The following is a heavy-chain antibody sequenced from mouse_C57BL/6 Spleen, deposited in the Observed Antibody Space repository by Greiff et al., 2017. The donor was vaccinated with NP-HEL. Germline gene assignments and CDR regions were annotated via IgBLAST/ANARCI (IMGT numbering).Heavy chain of an antibody. CDR1: GYTFTSYW. D-gene: IGHD2-1*01. V-gene: IGHV1-50*01. CDR3: ARNWGNYSYYAMDY. J-gene: IGHJ4*01. CDR2: IDPSDSYT. Sequence: QVQLQQPGAELVKPGASVKLSCKASGYTFTSYWMQWVKQRPGQGLEWIGEIDPSDSYTNYNHKFKGKATLTVDTSSSTAYMQLSSLTSEDSAVYYCARNWGNYSYYAMDYWGQGTSVTVSS.